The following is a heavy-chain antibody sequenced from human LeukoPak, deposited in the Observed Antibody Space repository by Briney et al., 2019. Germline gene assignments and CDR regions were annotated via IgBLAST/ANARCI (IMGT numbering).Heavy chain of an antibody. CDR1: GYTLTSSG. CDR3: AKNSSGGYSDY. CDR2: ISTYTGYS. Sequence: ASVKVSRMASGYTLTSSGISWVRQAPGQGLEWMGWISTYTGYSKYAQNLQGRVTMTADTSTSTAYMELSSLRSDDTAMYYCAKNSSGGYSDYWGQGTLVTVSS. D-gene: IGHD6-19*01. V-gene: IGHV1-18*01. J-gene: IGHJ4*02.